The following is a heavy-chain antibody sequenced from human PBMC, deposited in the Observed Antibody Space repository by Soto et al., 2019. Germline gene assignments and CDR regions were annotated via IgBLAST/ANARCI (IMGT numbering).Heavy chain of an antibody. CDR3: ASLTVTSYGMDV. CDR1: CGSIISSNW. Sequence: SETVSLTCAFSCGSIISSNWWSWVRQPPGKGLEWIGEIYHSGSTNYNPSLKSRVTISVDKSKNQFSLKLSSVTAADTAVYYCASLTVTSYGMDVWGQGTTVTVSS. D-gene: IGHD4-17*01. V-gene: IGHV4-4*02. J-gene: IGHJ6*02. CDR2: IYHSGST.